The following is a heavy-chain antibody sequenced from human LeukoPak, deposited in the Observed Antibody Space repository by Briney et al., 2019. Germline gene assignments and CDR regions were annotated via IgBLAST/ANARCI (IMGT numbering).Heavy chain of an antibody. CDR3: ASGIRERGFDS. V-gene: IGHV3-23*01. CDR1: GFAFSSYA. D-gene: IGHD1-1*01. Sequence: GGSLRLSCAASGFAFSSYAMSWVRQVPGKGLEWVSSIISSGGVTYYADSVKGRFTISRDNSKNTVYLQMDNLRAEDTALYFCASGIRERGFDSWGQGTLVTVSS. CDR2: IISSGGVT. J-gene: IGHJ4*02.